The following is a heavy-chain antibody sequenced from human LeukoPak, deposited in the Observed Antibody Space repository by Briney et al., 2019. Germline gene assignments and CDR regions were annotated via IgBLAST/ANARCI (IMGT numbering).Heavy chain of an antibody. V-gene: IGHV3-30*04. D-gene: IGHD5-24*01. CDR1: GFTFSNYA. CDR2: ISYDGSNK. Sequence: GGSLRLSCAASGFTFSNYAMSWVRQAPGKGLEWVAVISYDGSNKYYADSVKGRFTISRDNSKNTLYLQMNSLRAEDTAVYYCARSGDGYNRYYYYYGMDVWGQGTTVTVSS. CDR3: ARSGDGYNRYYYYYGMDV. J-gene: IGHJ6*02.